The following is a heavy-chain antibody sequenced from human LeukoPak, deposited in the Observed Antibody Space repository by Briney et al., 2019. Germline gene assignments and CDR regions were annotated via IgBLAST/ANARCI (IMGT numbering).Heavy chain of an antibody. CDR1: GGSISSGGHY. D-gene: IGHD2-2*02. J-gene: IGHJ3*01. CDR2: IYYGGST. Sequence: SQTLSLTCTVSGGSISSGGHYWSWIRQHPGKGLEWIGNIYYGGSTYYNPSLKSRLTISVDTSKNQFSLKLNSVTAADTAVYYCARGYRNFDLWGQGTMVTVSS. V-gene: IGHV4-31*03. CDR3: ARGYRNFDL.